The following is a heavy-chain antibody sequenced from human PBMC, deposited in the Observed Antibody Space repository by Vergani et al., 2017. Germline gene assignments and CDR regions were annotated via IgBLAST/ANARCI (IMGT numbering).Heavy chain of an antibody. CDR3: ARSRLAGITMVRGVIGY. D-gene: IGHD3-10*01. J-gene: IGHJ4*02. V-gene: IGHV3-23*04. Sequence: EVQLVESGGDLAQPGGSLTLSCVAYGLVFSDLTMGWVRQAPGRGLEWVSIISGSATGGVTYVADSVKGRFTIFRDNSKNSLYLQMNSLRAEDTAVYYCARSRLAGITMVRGVIGYWGQGTLVTVSS. CDR2: ISGSATGGVT. CDR1: GLVFSDLT.